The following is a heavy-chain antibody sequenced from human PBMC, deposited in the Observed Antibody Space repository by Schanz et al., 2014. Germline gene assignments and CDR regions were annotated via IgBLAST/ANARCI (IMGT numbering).Heavy chain of an antibody. D-gene: IGHD2-21*01. CDR3: ARGKAYTAGTPMNWFDP. J-gene: IGHJ5*02. CDR1: GFIFSNHG. Sequence: VQLLASGGGVVQPGGSLRLSCAASGFIFSNHGMNWVRQAPGKGLEWVAFIQHDGSRTYYTASLKGRVTISRDNSQNRVYVEMHSLTVESAAVYYCARGKAYTAGTPMNWFDPWGQGTLVTVSS. CDR2: IQHDGSRT. V-gene: IGHV3-30*02.